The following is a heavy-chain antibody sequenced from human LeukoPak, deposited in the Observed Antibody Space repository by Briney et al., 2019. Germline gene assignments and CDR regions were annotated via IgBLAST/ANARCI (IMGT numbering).Heavy chain of an antibody. V-gene: IGHV4-59*08. Sequence: PSETLSLTCTVSGGSISSYFWSWIRQPPGKGLEWIGYIYYSGSTNYNPSLESRVTISVDTSKNQFSLKLSSVTAADTAVYYCARHTSSTWENWFDPWGQGTLVTVSS. CDR2: IYYSGST. J-gene: IGHJ5*02. CDR3: ARHTSSTWENWFDP. CDR1: GGSISSYF. D-gene: IGHD6-13*01.